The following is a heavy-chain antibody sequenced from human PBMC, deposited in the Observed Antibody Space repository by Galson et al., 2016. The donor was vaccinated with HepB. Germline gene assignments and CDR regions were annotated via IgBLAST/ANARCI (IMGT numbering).Heavy chain of an antibody. CDR3: ARGGSVRGVKGFDY. V-gene: IGHV6-1*01. CDR1: GDSVSNNTAA. D-gene: IGHD3-10*01. Sequence: CAISGDSVSNNTAAWNWIRQSPSRGLEWLGRTYYRSKWYNDYAASVRSRTTINADTYKNQFSLQLNSMTPEDTALYFCARGGSVRGVKGFDYWGPGTLVTVSS. J-gene: IGHJ4*02. CDR2: TYYRSKWYN.